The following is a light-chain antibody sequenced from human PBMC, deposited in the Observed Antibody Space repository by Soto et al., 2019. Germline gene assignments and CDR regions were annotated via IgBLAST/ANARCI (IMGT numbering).Light chain of an antibody. CDR1: QSISSY. J-gene: IGKJ1*01. V-gene: IGKV1-39*01. Sequence: DIQMTQSPSSLSASVGDRVTITCRASQSISSYLNWYQQKPVKAPKLLIYAASNLQSGVPSRFSGSGSGTDFTLTISSLQPEDFATYYCQQSYSTPQTFGQETKVEIK. CDR3: QQSYSTPQT. CDR2: AAS.